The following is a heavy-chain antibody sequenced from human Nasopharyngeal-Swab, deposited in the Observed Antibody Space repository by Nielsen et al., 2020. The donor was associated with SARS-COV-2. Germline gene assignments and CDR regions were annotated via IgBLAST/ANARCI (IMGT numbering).Heavy chain of an antibody. D-gene: IGHD6-19*01. Sequence: GGSLRLSCAASGFTFSSYAMSWVRQAPGKGLEWVSAIRGSGGSTYYADSVKGRFTISRDNSKNTLYLQMNSLRAEDTAVYYCAKDDRRSQWLVDYYYGMDVWGQGTTVTVSS. J-gene: IGHJ6*02. CDR1: GFTFSSYA. CDR3: AKDDRRSQWLVDYYYGMDV. V-gene: IGHV3-23*01. CDR2: IRGSGGST.